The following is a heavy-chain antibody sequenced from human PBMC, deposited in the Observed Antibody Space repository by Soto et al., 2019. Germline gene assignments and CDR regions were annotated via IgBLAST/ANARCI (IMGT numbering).Heavy chain of an antibody. CDR3: AKRPLKFEGSYFDY. V-gene: IGHV3-23*01. J-gene: IGHJ4*02. CDR1: GFTFTNYP. CDR2: ISGSGGST. Sequence: EVQVLDSGGGLVQPGGSLRLSCAASGFTFTNYPMAWFRQAPAKGLEWVSTISGSGGSTFYADSVKGRFTISRDNSKNTVYLQMNSLRVEDTAVYYCAKRPLKFEGSYFDYWGQGTLVTVSS. D-gene: IGHD3-10*01.